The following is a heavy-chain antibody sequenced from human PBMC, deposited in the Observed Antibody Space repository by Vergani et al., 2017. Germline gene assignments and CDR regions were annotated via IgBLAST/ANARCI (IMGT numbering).Heavy chain of an antibody. D-gene: IGHD6-19*01. CDR2: ISGSGGST. V-gene: IGHV3-23*01. CDR3: AXESGPGIAVAGTLY. Sequence: EVQLLESGGGLVQPGGSLRLSCAASGFTFSSYAMSWVRQAPGKGLEWVSAISGSGGSTYYADSVEGRFTISRDNSKNTLYLQMNSLRAEDTAVYYCAXESGPGIAVAGTLYWGQGTLVTVSS. J-gene: IGHJ4*02. CDR1: GFTFSSYA.